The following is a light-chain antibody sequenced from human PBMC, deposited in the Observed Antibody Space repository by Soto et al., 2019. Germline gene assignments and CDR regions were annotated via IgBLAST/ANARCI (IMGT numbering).Light chain of an antibody. J-gene: IGLJ2*01. CDR2: HDR. CDR3: QVWDSSSDHVV. V-gene: IGLV3-21*04. Sequence: SSELTQPPSVSAAPGQPARITCGGNNIGSRNVHWYQQKPGQAPILVISHDRDRPSGIPERFSGSNSGNTATLTISGVEAGDEADYYCQVWDSSSDHVVFGGGTKVTVL. CDR1: NIGSRN.